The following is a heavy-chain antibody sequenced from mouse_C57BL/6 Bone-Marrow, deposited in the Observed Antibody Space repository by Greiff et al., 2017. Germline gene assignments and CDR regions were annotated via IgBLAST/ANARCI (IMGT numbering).Heavy chain of an antibody. CDR1: GFTFSDFY. D-gene: IGHD3-1*01. V-gene: IGHV7-1*01. Sequence: EVQGVESGGGLVQSGRSLRLSCATSGFTFSDFYMEWVRQAPGKGLEWIAASRNKANDYTTEYSASGKGRFIVSRDTSQSILYLQMNALRAEDTAIYYCARDGQFGDFDFWCQGTTLTVSS. J-gene: IGHJ2*01. CDR2: SRNKANDYTT. CDR3: ARDGQFGDFDF.